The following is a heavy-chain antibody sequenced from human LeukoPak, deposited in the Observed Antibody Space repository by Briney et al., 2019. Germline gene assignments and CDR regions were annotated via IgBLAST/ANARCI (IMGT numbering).Heavy chain of an antibody. D-gene: IGHD2-2*02. CDR3: TRGQELQLYSPSDY. J-gene: IGHJ4*02. Sequence: PSETLSLTCAVYGGSFSGYYWNWIRQSPGKGLEWIGEINHSGWTNYNPSLQSRVTISIDTSKNQFSMTLRFVTAADTAVYYCTRGQELQLYSPSDYWGQGTPVTVSS. CDR2: INHSGWT. V-gene: IGHV4-34*01. CDR1: GGSFSGYY.